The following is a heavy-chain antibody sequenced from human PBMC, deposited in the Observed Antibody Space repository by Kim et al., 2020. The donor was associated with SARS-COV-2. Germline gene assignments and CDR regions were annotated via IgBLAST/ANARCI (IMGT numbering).Heavy chain of an antibody. Sequence: ASVKVSCKASGYTFTGYYMHWVRQAPGQGLEWMGRINPNSGGTNYAQKFQGRVTMTRDTSISTAYMELSRLRSDDTAVYYCARDPHKWLRSPRPSWFDPWGQGTLVTVSS. J-gene: IGHJ5*02. CDR3: ARDPHKWLRSPRPSWFDP. V-gene: IGHV1-2*06. D-gene: IGHD5-12*01. CDR1: GYTFTGYY. CDR2: INPNSGGT.